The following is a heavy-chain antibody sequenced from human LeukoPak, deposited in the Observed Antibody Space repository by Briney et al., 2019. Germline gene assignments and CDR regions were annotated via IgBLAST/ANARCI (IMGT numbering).Heavy chain of an antibody. CDR1: GASVSSGPYY. Sequence: SETLSLTCTVSGASVSSGPYYWSWIRQPPGEGLEWIGWENNYNVSLKSRVVISVDRSKNQFSLTFISVTAADTAVYFCARETAERYRGSYFDYWGQGALVTVSS. CDR2: WEN. D-gene: IGHD1-26*01. J-gene: IGHJ4*02. CDR3: ARETAERYRGSYFDY. V-gene: IGHV4-61*01.